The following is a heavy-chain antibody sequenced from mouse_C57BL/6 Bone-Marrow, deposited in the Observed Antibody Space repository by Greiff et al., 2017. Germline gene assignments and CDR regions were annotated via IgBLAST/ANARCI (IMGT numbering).Heavy chain of an antibody. CDR1: GFNIKDDY. D-gene: IGHD2-1*01. J-gene: IGHJ4*01. V-gene: IGHV14-4*01. CDR2: IDPENGDT. Sequence: VQLKESGAELVRPGASVKLSCTASGFNIKDDYMHWVKQRPEQGLEWIGWIDPENGDTEYASKFQGKATITADTSSNTAYLQLSSLTSEDTAVYDCTPLYYGNYGYAMDYWGQGTSVTVSS. CDR3: TPLYYGNYGYAMDY.